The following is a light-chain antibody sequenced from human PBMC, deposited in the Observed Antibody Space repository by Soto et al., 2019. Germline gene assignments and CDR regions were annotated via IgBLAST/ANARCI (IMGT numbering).Light chain of an antibody. Sequence: IVFTPSPRIVSRYAGDRATXSCRXIQTMPMSHLAWYQQKPFHAPVLLIYSASAITFDVPGMFSGTGSGPEFNLTISSMRAKAVAFCYCQRYDNSHPYTFGQSAKVDIK. V-gene: IGKV3-20*01. J-gene: IGKJ2*01. CDR2: SAS. CDR3: QRYDNSHPYT. CDR1: QTMPMSH.